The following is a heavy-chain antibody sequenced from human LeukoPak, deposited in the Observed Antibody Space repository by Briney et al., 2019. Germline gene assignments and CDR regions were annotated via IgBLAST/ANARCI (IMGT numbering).Heavy chain of an antibody. J-gene: IGHJ4*02. CDR2: INAIGDNT. Sequence: GGSLRLSCAASGFTFSSYAFHWVRQAPGKGLEYVAAINAIGDNTYYANSVKGRFTISRDNFKNTLYLQMGSLRTEDMAVYYCARVPILTGSYYFDYWGRGIQVTVSS. D-gene: IGHD3-9*01. V-gene: IGHV3-64*01. CDR3: ARVPILTGSYYFDY. CDR1: GFTFSSYA.